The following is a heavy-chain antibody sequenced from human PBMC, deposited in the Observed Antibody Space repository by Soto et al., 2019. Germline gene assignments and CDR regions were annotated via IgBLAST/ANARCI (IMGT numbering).Heavy chain of an antibody. CDR2: INHSGST. Sequence: QVHLQQWGAGLLKPSETLSLTCAVYGGSFSGYYWNWIRQPPGKGLEWIGEINHSGSTNYSPSLRSRSASSVDSSKSHMSLMLSSVPAADTAVYYSAREGYYNLWSAFRAVGGHNYCMDVWCQGTTVTVAS. D-gene: IGHD3-3*01. CDR1: GGSFSGYY. J-gene: IGHJ6*02. CDR3: AREGYYNLWSAFRAVGGHNYCMDV. V-gene: IGHV4-34*01.